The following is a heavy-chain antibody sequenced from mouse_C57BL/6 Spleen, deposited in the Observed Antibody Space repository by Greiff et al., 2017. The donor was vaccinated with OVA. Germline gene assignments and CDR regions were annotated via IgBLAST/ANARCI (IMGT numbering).Heavy chain of an antibody. V-gene: IGHV5-4*03. Sequence: EVKVEESGGGLVKPGGSLKLSCAASGFTFSSYAMSWVRQTPEKRLEWVATISDGGSYTYYPDNVKGRFTISRDNAKNNLYLQMSHLKSEDTAMYYCARVAGYDGSSPYYYAMDYWGQGTSVTVSS. D-gene: IGHD1-1*01. CDR1: GFTFSSYA. J-gene: IGHJ4*01. CDR2: ISDGGSYT. CDR3: ARVAGYDGSSPYYYAMDY.